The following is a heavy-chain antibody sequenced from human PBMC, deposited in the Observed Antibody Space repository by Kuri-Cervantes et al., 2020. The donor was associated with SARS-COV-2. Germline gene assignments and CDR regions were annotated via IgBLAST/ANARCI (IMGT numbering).Heavy chain of an antibody. D-gene: IGHD2-2*02. J-gene: IGHJ6*03. CDR1: GFTFSESY. CDR2: IGGGGVTI. Sequence: LSLTCEASGFTFSESYMSWIRQAPGKGLEWLSYIGGGGVTIDYADSVKGRFTISRDNAKNSLYLQMNSLRAEDTAVYYCARGVVPAAIRYYYYYYYMDVWGKGTTVTVSS. CDR3: ARGVVPAAIRYYYYYYYMDV. V-gene: IGHV3-11*04.